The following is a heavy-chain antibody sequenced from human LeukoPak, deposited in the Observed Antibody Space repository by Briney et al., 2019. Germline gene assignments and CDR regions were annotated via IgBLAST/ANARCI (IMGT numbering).Heavy chain of an antibody. D-gene: IGHD2-15*01. Sequence: GGSLRLSCAASGFTFSSYAMHWVRQAPGKGLEWVAVISYDGSSKYYADSVKGRFTISRDNSKNTLYLRMNSLRAEDTAVYYCARDIVVVVAANQPNYYYYGMDVWGQGTTVTVSS. CDR2: ISYDGSSK. V-gene: IGHV3-30-3*01. CDR1: GFTFSSYA. J-gene: IGHJ6*02. CDR3: ARDIVVVVAANQPNYYYYGMDV.